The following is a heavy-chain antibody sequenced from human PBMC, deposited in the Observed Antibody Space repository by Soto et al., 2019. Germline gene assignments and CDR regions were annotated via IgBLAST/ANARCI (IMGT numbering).Heavy chain of an antibody. CDR3: TRDLGKQWLVISLYGMDV. J-gene: IGHJ6*02. D-gene: IGHD6-19*01. Sequence: ASVKVSCKASGYTFTSYGISWVRQAPGQGLEWMGWISAYNGNTNYAQRLQGRVTMTTDTSTSTAYMELRSLRSDDTAVYYCTRDLGKQWLVISLYGMDVWGQGTTVTVSS. CDR1: GYTFTSYG. CDR2: ISAYNGNT. V-gene: IGHV1-18*01.